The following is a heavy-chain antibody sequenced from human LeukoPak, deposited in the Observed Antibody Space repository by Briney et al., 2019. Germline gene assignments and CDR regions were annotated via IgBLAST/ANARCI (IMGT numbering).Heavy chain of an antibody. CDR2: IYSGGGT. J-gene: IGHJ3*02. CDR3: ARAVGVTAIHNAFDI. D-gene: IGHD2-21*02. V-gene: IGHV3-66*02. Sequence: GGSLRLSCVVSGFTFTNYWMSWVRQAPGKGLEWVSVIYSGGGTDYADSVKGRFTISRDNSKNTLYLQMNSLRAEDAAVYYCARAVGVTAIHNAFDIWGQGTMVTVSS. CDR1: GFTFTNYW.